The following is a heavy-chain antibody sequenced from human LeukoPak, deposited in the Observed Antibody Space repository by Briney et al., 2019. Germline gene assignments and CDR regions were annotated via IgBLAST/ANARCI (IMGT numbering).Heavy chain of an antibody. CDR3: ARGQPRQYYFDY. V-gene: IGHV4-31*03. CDR2: IYYSGST. Sequence: SQTLSLTCTVSGGSISSGGYYWSWIRQHPGKGLEWIGYIYYSGSTYYNPSLKSRVTISVDTSKNQFSLKLSSVTAADTAVYYCARGQPRQYYFDYWGQGTLVTVPS. J-gene: IGHJ4*02. CDR1: GGSISSGGYY. D-gene: IGHD6-13*01.